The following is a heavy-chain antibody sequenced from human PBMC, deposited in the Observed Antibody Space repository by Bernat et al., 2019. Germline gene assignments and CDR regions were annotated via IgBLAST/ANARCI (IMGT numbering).Heavy chain of an antibody. J-gene: IGHJ6*02. Sequence: QVQLVESGGGVVQPGRSLRLSCAASGFTFSSYGMHWVRQAPGKGLEWVAVISYDGSNKYYADSVKGRFTISRDNSKNTLYLQMNSLRAEDTAVYHCAKEYVAARPFGMDVWGQGTTVTVSS. D-gene: IGHD6-6*01. CDR3: AKEYVAARPFGMDV. CDR2: ISYDGSNK. V-gene: IGHV3-30*18. CDR1: GFTFSSYG.